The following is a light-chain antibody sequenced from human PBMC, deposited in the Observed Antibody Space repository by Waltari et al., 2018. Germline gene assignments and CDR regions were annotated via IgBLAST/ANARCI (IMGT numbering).Light chain of an antibody. CDR1: RLDDKN. CDR2: QDR. J-gene: IGLJ3*02. CDR3: QAWDSSTAV. Sequence: SYELTQPPSLSVSRGQSATITCSGDRLDDKNVCWYQQKPGQSPLLVMYQDRKRPSGVPERLSGSNSGTTATLTVSAAQGMDEADYYCQAWDSSTAVFGGGTKLTVL. V-gene: IGLV3-1*01.